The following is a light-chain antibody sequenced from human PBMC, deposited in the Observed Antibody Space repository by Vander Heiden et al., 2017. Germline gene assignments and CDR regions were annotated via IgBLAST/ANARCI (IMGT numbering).Light chain of an antibody. Sequence: DIQMTQSPSTLAASVGDRVTIPCRASQIINNWLAWYQQRPGKAPKLLIYKASTLESGVASRFSGSGSGTEFTLTISSLQPDDFATYYCHQYNSYSPSTFGQGTQVEIK. J-gene: IGKJ1*01. CDR2: KAS. CDR1: QIINNW. CDR3: HQYNSYSPST. V-gene: IGKV1-5*03.